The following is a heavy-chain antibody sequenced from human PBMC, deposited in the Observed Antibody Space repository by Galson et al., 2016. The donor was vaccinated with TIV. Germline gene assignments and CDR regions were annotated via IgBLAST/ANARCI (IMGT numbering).Heavy chain of an antibody. Sequence: QSGAEVKKPGESLKISCKGSGYSFTSYYIAWVRQMPGKGLEWMGILYPGDSHARYSPSFQGQVTISADKSIRTAYLQWSSLKASDTAIYYCVRHNYYDGIYHAFEIWGQGTMVTVSS. V-gene: IGHV5-51*01. D-gene: IGHD3-22*01. J-gene: IGHJ3*02. CDR3: VRHNYYDGIYHAFEI. CDR1: GYSFTSYY. CDR2: LYPGDSHA.